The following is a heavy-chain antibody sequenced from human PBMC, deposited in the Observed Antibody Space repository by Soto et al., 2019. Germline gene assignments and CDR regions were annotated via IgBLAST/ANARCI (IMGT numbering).Heavy chain of an antibody. Sequence: TGGPLRLSCAASGFTFSSYAMSWVRQAPGKGLEWVSAISGSGGSTYYADSVKGRFTISRDNSKNTLYLQMNSLRAEDTAVYYCPKDSRLWSYPGAFDIWGQGTMVTVSS. D-gene: IGHD2-2*01. J-gene: IGHJ3*02. CDR1: GFTFSSYA. CDR3: PKDSRLWSYPGAFDI. CDR2: ISGSGGST. V-gene: IGHV3-23*01.